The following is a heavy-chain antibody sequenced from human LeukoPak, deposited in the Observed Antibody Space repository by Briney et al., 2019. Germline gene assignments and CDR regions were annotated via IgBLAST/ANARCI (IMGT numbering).Heavy chain of an antibody. J-gene: IGHJ4*02. D-gene: IGHD6-19*01. CDR2: IYQCGST. V-gene: IGHV4-30-2*01. CDR1: VGSISSGGYY. CDR3: ARESLTPGIAVAGNY. Sequence: SQTLSLTCTVSVGSISSGGYYWSWIRQPPGKGLEWIGYIYQCGSTYYNPSLKSRVTISVDRSKNQFSLKLTTVTAADTAVYYCARESLTPGIAVAGNYWGQGTLVTVSS.